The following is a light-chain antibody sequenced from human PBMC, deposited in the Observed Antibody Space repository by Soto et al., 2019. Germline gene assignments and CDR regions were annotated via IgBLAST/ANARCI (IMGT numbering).Light chain of an antibody. CDR1: QAVNTR. CDR3: HQRQSWPRT. V-gene: IGKV3-11*01. CDR2: LTS. Sequence: EIVLTQSPATLSSFPGDRVTHSCRASQAVNTRLAWYQHKPGQAPRLLIYLTSNRAAGIPARFSGSGSETDFTLTISDVEPEDFAVYYCHQRQSWPRTLGQGTKVDIK. J-gene: IGKJ1*01.